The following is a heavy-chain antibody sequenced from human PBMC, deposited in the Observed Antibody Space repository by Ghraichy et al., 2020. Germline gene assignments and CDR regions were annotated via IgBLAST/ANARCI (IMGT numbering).Heavy chain of an antibody. CDR3: VKERSSSSRVSFDF. CDR2: ISATGGSE. D-gene: IGHD6-6*01. CDR1: GFTFSNFA. V-gene: IGHV3-23*01. Sequence: GESLNISCAASGFTFSNFAMNWVRQAPGKGLEWVSSISATGGSEHYANSVKGRFTVSRDKSKNTLFLEMNSLRAEDTDVYYCVKERSSSSRVSFDFWGQGTLVTVSS. J-gene: IGHJ4*02.